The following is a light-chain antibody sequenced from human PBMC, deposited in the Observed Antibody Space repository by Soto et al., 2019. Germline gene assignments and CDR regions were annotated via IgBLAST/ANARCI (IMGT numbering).Light chain of an antibody. CDR2: GAS. CDR3: QQYEAVVP. J-gene: IGKJ1*01. V-gene: IGKV3-20*01. Sequence: EIVLTQSPATLSLSPGERATLSCRASQSVSSSYLAWYQQKPGQALRLLIDGASTRATGIPDRFSGSGSGTDFTLTISRLEPEDVAVYYCQQYEAVVPSGQGTKV. CDR1: QSVSSSY.